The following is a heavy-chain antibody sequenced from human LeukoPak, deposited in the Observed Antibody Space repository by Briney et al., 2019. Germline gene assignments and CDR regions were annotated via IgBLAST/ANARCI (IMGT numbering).Heavy chain of an antibody. CDR1: GGSIRSSSYY. J-gene: IGHJ4*02. CDR3: ARQGGTLLWFGELLSDQNYYFDY. Sequence: PSETLSLTCTVSGGSIRSSSYYWGWIRQPPGKGLEWIGSIYYSGSTYYNPSLKSRVTISVDSSKNQFSLKLSSVTAADTAVYYCARQGGTLLWFGELLSDQNYYFDYWGQGTLVTVSS. V-gene: IGHV4-39*01. D-gene: IGHD3-10*01. CDR2: IYYSGST.